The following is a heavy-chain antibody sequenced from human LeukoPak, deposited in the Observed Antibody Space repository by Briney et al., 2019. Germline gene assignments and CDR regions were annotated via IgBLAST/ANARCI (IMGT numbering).Heavy chain of an antibody. CDR1: GFTFSSYL. CDR3: ARAGYTSGYDY. V-gene: IGHV3-7*01. D-gene: IGHD6-19*01. CDR2: IKEDGSDK. J-gene: IGHJ4*02. Sequence: PGGSLRLSCAASGFTFSSYLMSWVRQAPGKGLEWLANIKEDGSDKYSVDSVKGRFTISRDNAKTSLYLQMNNLRVEDTAVYYCARAGYTSGYDYWGQGTLVTVSS.